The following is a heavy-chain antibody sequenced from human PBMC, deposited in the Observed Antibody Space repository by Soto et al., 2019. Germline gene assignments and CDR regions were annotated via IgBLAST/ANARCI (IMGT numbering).Heavy chain of an antibody. D-gene: IGHD2-2*01. Sequence: QVQLVESGGGVVQPGRSLRLSCAASGFTFSNYGIHWVRQAPGKGLEWVAVISYDGSNKYYADSVKGRFTIARDHSKNSLYLEMNRLRVGDTAVYYWAKDPRVRIKSSTIGNDFDHRGQGTLVTVSS. CDR1: GFTFSNYG. J-gene: IGHJ4*02. V-gene: IGHV3-30*18. CDR3: AKDPRVRIKSSTIGNDFDH. CDR2: ISYDGSNK.